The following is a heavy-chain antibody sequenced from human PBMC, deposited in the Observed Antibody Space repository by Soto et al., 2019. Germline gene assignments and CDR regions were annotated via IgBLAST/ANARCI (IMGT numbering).Heavy chain of an antibody. CDR2: IYYSGST. D-gene: IGHD6-13*01. V-gene: IGHV4-59*01. CDR3: ARAGPYSSSWYGYYYYYGMDV. J-gene: IGHJ6*02. Sequence: SETLSLTCTVSGGSISSYYWSWIRQPPGKGLEWIGYIYYSGSTNYNPSLKSRFTISVDTSKNQFSLKLSSVTAADTAVYYCARAGPYSSSWYGYYYYYGMDVWGQGTTVTVSS. CDR1: GGSISSYY.